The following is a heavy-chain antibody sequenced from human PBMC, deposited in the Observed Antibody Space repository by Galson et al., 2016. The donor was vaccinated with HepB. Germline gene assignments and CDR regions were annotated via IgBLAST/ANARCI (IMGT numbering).Heavy chain of an antibody. Sequence: SLRLSCAVSGFTFRSYWMHWVRQVPGKGLVWVSRINHDGSSTSYADSVKGRFTISRDNAKNTLYLQMNSLRSEDTAVYYCARGAQGFYWGQGTLLTVSS. CDR1: GFTFRSYW. V-gene: IGHV3-74*01. J-gene: IGHJ4*02. CDR3: ARGAQGFY. CDR2: INHDGSST.